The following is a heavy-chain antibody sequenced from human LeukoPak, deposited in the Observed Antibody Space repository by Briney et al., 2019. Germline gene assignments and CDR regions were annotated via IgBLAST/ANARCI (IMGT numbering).Heavy chain of an antibody. Sequence: SVKVSCKASGGTFSSYTISWVRQAPGQGLEWMGRIIPILGIANYAQKFQGRVTITADKSTSTAYMELSSLRSEDTAVYYCARDQPAIFGVAEDAFDIWGQGIMVTVSS. CDR2: IIPILGIA. J-gene: IGHJ3*02. V-gene: IGHV1-69*04. D-gene: IGHD3-3*01. CDR3: ARDQPAIFGVAEDAFDI. CDR1: GGTFSSYT.